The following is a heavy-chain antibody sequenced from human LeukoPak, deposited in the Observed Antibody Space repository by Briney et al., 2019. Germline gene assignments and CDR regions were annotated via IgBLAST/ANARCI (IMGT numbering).Heavy chain of an antibody. CDR2: IYNIGSA. V-gene: IGHV4-61*01. Sequence: PSETLSLTCTVSGVSVSSKSSYWSWIRQPPGKGLEWIGYIYNIGSANYNPSLKSRVTISADTSKNQFSLKLNSVTAADTAVYYCARQTFGGTYFRFDYWGQGTLVTVSS. J-gene: IGHJ4*02. D-gene: IGHD1-26*01. CDR1: GVSVSSKSSY. CDR3: ARQTFGGTYFRFDY.